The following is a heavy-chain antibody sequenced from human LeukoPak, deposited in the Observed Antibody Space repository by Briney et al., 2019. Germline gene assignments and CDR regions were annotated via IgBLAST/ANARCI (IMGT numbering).Heavy chain of an antibody. CDR2: ISGSDGTI. V-gene: IGHV3-11*01. CDR3: AREFTQRDY. J-gene: IGHJ4*02. CDR1: GYTFSDYY. Sequence: GGSLRLSCVTSGYTFSDYYMSWIRQAPGKGLEWVSYISGSDGTIKYADSVKGRFTISRDNAKNSLYLQMNSLRVEDTAVYYCAREFTQRDYWGQGTLVTVSS.